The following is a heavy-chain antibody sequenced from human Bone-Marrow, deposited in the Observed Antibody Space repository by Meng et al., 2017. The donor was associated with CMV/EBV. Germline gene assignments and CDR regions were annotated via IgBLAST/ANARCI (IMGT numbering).Heavy chain of an antibody. CDR2: INPNSGGT. J-gene: IGHJ5*02. CDR3: ARGTRILEWLLPTSEWGDWFDP. Sequence: ASVKVSCKASGYTFTGYYMHWVRQAPGQGLEWMGWINPNSGGTNYAQKFQGRVTMTRDTSISTAYMELSRLRSDDTAVYYWARGTRILEWLLPTSEWGDWFDPWGQGTLVTVSS. V-gene: IGHV1-2*02. CDR1: GYTFTGYY. D-gene: IGHD3-3*01.